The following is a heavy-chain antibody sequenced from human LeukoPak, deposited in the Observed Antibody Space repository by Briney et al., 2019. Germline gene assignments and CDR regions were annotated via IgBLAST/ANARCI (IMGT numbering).Heavy chain of an antibody. J-gene: IGHJ6*02. CDR3: ARDDYSGWPTYYYGMDV. V-gene: IGHV3-11*01. CDR2: ISSSGSTI. Sequence: GGSLRLSCAASGFTFSDYYMSWIRQAPGKRLEWVSYISSSGSTIYYADSVKGRFTISRDNAKNSLYLQMNSLRAEDTAVYYCARDDYSGWPTYYYGMDVWGQGTTVTVSS. D-gene: IGHD6-19*01. CDR1: GFTFSDYY.